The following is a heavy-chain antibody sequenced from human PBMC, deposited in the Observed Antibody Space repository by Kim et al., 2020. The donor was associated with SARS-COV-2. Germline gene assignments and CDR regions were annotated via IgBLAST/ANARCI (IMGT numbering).Heavy chain of an antibody. V-gene: IGHV3-30*04. J-gene: IGHJ4*02. D-gene: IGHD3-22*01. CDR2: ISYDGSNK. CDR1: GFTFSSYA. Sequence: GGSLRLSCTASGFTFSSYAVHWVRQAPGKGLDWVAVISYDGSNKYYADSVKGRFTISRDNSKNTLYLQMNSLRPEDTAVYYCARDDDSSGNYSFDYWGQG. CDR3: ARDDDSSGNYSFDY.